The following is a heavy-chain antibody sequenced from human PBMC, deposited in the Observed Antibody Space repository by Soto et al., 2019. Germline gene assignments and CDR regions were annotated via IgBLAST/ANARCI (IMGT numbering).Heavy chain of an antibody. CDR3: ARDRGYCRGGSCSSDWFDP. V-gene: IGHV1-18*01. J-gene: IGHJ5*02. Sequence: QVQLVQSGAEVKKPGASVKVSCKASGYTFTSYAITWVRQAPGQGLEWMGWLNTYNGNTNYVQKLQGRVTMTTDTSTSTAYMELRSLRSDDTAVYYCARDRGYCRGGSCSSDWFDPWGQGTLVTVSS. D-gene: IGHD2-15*01. CDR2: LNTYNGNT. CDR1: GYTFTSYA.